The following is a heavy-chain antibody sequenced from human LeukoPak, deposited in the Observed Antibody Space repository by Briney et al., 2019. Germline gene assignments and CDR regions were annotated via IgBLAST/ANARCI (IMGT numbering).Heavy chain of an antibody. CDR2: IYTSGST. CDR1: AGSISSYY. D-gene: IGHD1-1*01. V-gene: IGHV4-4*07. Sequence: SQTLSLTCTVSAGSISSYYWSWIRQPAGKGLEWIGRIYTSGSTNSNPCLKSRVPISVDTSQNQFTRNLSSVTAADTAVYYCARGPTEPPYGMDVWGQGTTVTVSS. J-gene: IGHJ6*02. CDR3: ARGPTEPPYGMDV.